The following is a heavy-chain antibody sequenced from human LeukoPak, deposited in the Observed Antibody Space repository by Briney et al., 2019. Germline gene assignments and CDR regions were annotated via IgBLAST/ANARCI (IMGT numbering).Heavy chain of an antibody. D-gene: IGHD2-15*01. CDR3: ARDAGRLPTSPTDS. J-gene: IGHJ4*02. V-gene: IGHV3-23*01. Sequence: GGSLRLSCAASGFTFSNYAMRWVRQDPGKGLAWVSTVSGSGATTYYADSVKGRFTISRDNSKNTLYLQMSSLRVDDTAVYYCARDAGRLPTSPTDSWGQGSLVTVAS. CDR1: GFTFSNYA. CDR2: VSGSGATT.